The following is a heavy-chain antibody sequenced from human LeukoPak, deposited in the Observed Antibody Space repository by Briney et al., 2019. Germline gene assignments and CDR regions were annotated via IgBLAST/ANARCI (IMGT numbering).Heavy chain of an antibody. V-gene: IGHV3-21*01. CDR2: ISSSSSYI. D-gene: IGHD2-21*01. Sequence: GSLRLSCAASGFTFSSYSMNWVRQAPGKGLEWVSSISSSSSYIYYADSVKGRFTISRDNAKNSLYLQMNSLRAEDTAVYYCARDLTHVVVIATPGYWGQGTLVTVSS. CDR1: GFTFSSYS. CDR3: ARDLTHVVVIATPGY. J-gene: IGHJ4*02.